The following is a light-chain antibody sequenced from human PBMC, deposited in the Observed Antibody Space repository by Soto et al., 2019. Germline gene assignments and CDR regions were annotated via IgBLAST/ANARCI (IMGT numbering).Light chain of an antibody. V-gene: IGKV3-11*01. CDR1: QSVTSY. Sequence: DIVLTQSPATLSLSPGERATLSCRASQSVTSYLAWYQQKPGQAPRLLMSDVSNRATGVPARFSGSGSGKDFSLTISSLEPEDFAVYYCQQRTNWSPPAFGGGTKVEIK. CDR2: DVS. J-gene: IGKJ4*01. CDR3: QQRTNWSPPA.